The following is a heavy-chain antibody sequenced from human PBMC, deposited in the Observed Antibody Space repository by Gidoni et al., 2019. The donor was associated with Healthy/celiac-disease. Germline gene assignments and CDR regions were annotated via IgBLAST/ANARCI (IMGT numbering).Heavy chain of an antibody. J-gene: IGHJ4*02. D-gene: IGHD3-10*01. CDR1: GYSISSGYY. CDR2: IYHSGST. Sequence: VQLQESGPGLVKPSETLSLTCAVSGYSISSGYYWGWIRQPPGKGLEWIGSIYHSGSTYYNPSLKSRVTISVDTSKNQFSLKLSSVTAADTAVYYCARAYGSGSYHDYWGQGTLVTVSS. CDR3: ARAYGSGSYHDY. V-gene: IGHV4-38-2*01.